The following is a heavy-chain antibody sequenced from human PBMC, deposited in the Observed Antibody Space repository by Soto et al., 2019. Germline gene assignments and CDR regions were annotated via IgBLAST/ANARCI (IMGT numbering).Heavy chain of an antibody. CDR2: INHSGST. J-gene: IGHJ4*02. CDR1: GGSLSGYD. CDR3: ARGPATY. Sequence: QVQLQQWGAGLLKPSETLSLTCAVYGGSLSGYDWSWIRQPPGKGLEWIGEINHSGSTNYNPSLGSRVTISVGPSNNLFSLKLTSVTAADTGVYYCARGPATYWGQGTQVTVSS. V-gene: IGHV4-34*01.